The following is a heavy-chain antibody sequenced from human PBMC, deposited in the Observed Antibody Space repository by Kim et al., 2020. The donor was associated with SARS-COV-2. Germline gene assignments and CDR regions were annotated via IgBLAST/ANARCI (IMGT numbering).Heavy chain of an antibody. Sequence: ASVKVSCKASGYTFTGYYMHWVRQAPGQGLEWMGWINPNSGGTNYAQKFQGRVTMTRDTSISTAYMELSRLRSDDTAVYYCASDYYDSSGYYSEGGYFDYWGQGTLVIVSS. D-gene: IGHD3-22*01. CDR3: ASDYYDSSGYYSEGGYFDY. CDR2: INPNSGGT. J-gene: IGHJ4*02. V-gene: IGHV1-2*02. CDR1: GYTFTGYY.